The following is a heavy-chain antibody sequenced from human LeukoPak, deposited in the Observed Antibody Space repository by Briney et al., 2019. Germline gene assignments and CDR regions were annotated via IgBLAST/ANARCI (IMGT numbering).Heavy chain of an antibody. J-gene: IGHJ6*02. CDR3: ARSRSVSNYKGMDV. D-gene: IGHD5/OR15-5a*01. Sequence: GGSLRLSCLASGFTFSDYSMSWVRQAPWKGLEWVSSISSRSDYIYYADSVKGRFTISRDNARNSLYLQMNSLRAEDTAVYYCARSRSVSNYKGMDVWGQGTTVTVSS. V-gene: IGHV3-21*01. CDR1: GFTFSDYS. CDR2: ISSRSDYI.